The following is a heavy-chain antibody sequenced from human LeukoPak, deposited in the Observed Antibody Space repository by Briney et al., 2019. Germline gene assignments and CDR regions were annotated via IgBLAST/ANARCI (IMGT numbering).Heavy chain of an antibody. D-gene: IGHD3-10*01. CDR3: ARDFYYGSGSQYYFDC. CDR1: GGSISSGGYS. Sequence: SETLSLTCAVSGGSISSGGYSWSWIRQPPGKGLEWIGYIYYTGSTFYNPSLESRVTISVYTSKNQFSLKLSSVTAADTAVYYCARDFYYGSGSQYYFDCWGQGTLVTVSS. V-gene: IGHV4-30-4*07. CDR2: IYYTGST. J-gene: IGHJ4*02.